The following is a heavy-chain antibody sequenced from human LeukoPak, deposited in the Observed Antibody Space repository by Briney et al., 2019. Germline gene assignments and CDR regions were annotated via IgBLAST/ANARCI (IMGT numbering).Heavy chain of an antibody. Sequence: PGGSLRLSCAASGFTFSSYAMSWVRQAPGKGLEWVSYISPSDNNIYYADSVKGRFTISRDNAKNSLYLQMNSLRAEDTAVYYCARRSSLESWGQGTLVTVSS. CDR3: ARRSSLES. V-gene: IGHV3-48*04. CDR1: GFTFSSYA. D-gene: IGHD6-6*01. CDR2: ISPSDNNI. J-gene: IGHJ4*02.